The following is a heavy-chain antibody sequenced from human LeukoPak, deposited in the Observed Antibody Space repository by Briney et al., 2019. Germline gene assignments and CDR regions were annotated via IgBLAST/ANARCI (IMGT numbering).Heavy chain of an antibody. CDR2: IYSGGST. CDR3: ARAHYDFWSGSHNFFDY. Sequence: GGSLRLSCAASGFTVSSNYMSWVRQAPGKGLEWASVIYSGGSTYYADSVKGRFTISRDNSKNTLYLQMNSLRAEDTAVYYCARAHYDFWSGSHNFFDYWGQGTLVTVSS. D-gene: IGHD3-3*01. V-gene: IGHV3-66*01. J-gene: IGHJ4*02. CDR1: GFTVSSNY.